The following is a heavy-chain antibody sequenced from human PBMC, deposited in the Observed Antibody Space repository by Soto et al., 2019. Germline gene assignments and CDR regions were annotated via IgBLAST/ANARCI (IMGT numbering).Heavy chain of an antibody. V-gene: IGHV3-15*01. J-gene: IGHJ4*02. CDR3: TTHGDCGDFYFDY. CDR2: IKSKTDGGTT. Sequence: GGSLRLSCAASGFTFSNAWMSWVRQAPGKGLEWVGRIKSKTDGGTTDYAAPVKGRFTISRDDSKNTLYLQMNSLKTEDTAVYYCTTHGDCGDFYFDYWGQGTLVTVSS. CDR1: GFTFSNAW. D-gene: IGHD4-17*01.